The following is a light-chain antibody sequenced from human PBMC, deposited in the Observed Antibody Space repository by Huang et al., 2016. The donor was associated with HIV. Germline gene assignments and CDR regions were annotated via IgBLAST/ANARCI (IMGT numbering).Light chain of an antibody. J-gene: IGKJ1*01. CDR2: GAS. CDR3: QHYNNWPPWT. CDR1: QTVSSN. Sequence: EIVMTQSPATLSVSPGERATLSCRASQTVSSNLAWYQQKPGQAPRRLIYGASTRATGIPARFSGSGSGTEFSLTISSLQSEDFAVYYCQHYNNWPPWTFGHGTKVEIK. V-gene: IGKV3-15*01.